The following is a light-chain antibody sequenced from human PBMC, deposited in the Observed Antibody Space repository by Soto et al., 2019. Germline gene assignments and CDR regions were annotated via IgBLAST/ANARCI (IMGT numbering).Light chain of an antibody. Sequence: QSALTQPASVSGSPGRSITISCTGTSSDVGGYNYVSWYQQHPGKAPKLMIYEVSNRPSGVSNRFSGSKSGNTASLTISGVQAEDEADYYCSSYTSSSTLVFGGGTKLTVL. CDR2: EVS. CDR3: SSYTSSSTLV. V-gene: IGLV2-14*01. J-gene: IGLJ2*01. CDR1: SSDVGGYNY.